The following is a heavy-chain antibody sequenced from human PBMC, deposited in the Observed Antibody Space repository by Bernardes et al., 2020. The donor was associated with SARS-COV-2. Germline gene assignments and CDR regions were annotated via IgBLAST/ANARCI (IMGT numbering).Heavy chain of an antibody. V-gene: IGHV3-23*01. CDR1: GFTFSSYA. CDR2: ISGSGGST. D-gene: IGHD3-22*01. J-gene: IGHJ4*02. CDR3: ARVVVITSDLDY. Sequence: GGSLRLSCAASGFTFSSYAMSWVRQAPGKGLEWVSAISGSGGSTYYADSVKGRFTISRDNSKNTLYLQMNSLRAEDTAVYYCARVVVITSDLDYWGQGTLVTVSS.